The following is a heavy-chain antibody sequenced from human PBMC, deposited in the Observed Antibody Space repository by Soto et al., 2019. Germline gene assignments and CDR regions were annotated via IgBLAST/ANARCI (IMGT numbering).Heavy chain of an antibody. CDR1: GFTFSSSA. V-gene: IGHV3-23*01. D-gene: IGHD6-13*01. CDR2: LGGSGGT. Sequence: EVQLLEPGGGLVQPGESLRLSCAASGFTFSSSAMSWVRQAPGKGLEWVSTLGGSGGTYYADSVKGRFTISRDNSNNALYLQMHSLRAGDTAVYYCAKGILVKPPGTRAFDIWGQGTMVIVSS. CDR3: AKGILVKPPGTRAFDI. J-gene: IGHJ3*02.